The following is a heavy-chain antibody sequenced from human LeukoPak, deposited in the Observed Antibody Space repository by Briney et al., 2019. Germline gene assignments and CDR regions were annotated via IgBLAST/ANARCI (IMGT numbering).Heavy chain of an antibody. V-gene: IGHV4-30-4*01. CDR2: IYYSGST. CDR1: GGSISSGDYY. J-gene: IGHJ5*02. Sequence: SQTLSLTCTVSGGSISSGDYYWSWIRQPPGKGLEWIGYIYYSGSTYYNPSLKSRVTISVDTSKNQFSLKLSSVTAADTAVYYCARVRGLGKDWFDPWGQGTLATVSS. CDR3: ARVRGLGKDWFDP. D-gene: IGHD7-27*01.